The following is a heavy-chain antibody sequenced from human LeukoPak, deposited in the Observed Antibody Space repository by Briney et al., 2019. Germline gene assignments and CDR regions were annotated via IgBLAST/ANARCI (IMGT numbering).Heavy chain of an antibody. V-gene: IGHV3-11*04. J-gene: IGHJ4*02. D-gene: IGHD2-21*01. CDR3: AKHAGGDSYSFDY. Sequence: GGSLRLSCAASGFTFSDYYMSWIRQAPGKGLEWVSYISSSGSTIYYADSVKGRFTISRDNSKNTLYLQMDSLRTEDTAVYHCAKHAGGDSYSFDYWGQGTLVTVSS. CDR1: GFTFSDYY. CDR2: ISSSGSTI.